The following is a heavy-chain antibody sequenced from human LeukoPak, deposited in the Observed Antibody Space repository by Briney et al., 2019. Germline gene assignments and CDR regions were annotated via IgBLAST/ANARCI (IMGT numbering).Heavy chain of an antibody. CDR1: GGSISSTKFY. CDR3: ARLGATGGYYYYYYMDV. CDR2: VHYSGST. D-gene: IGHD1-26*01. V-gene: IGHV4-39*01. Sequence: SETLSLTCTVSGGSISSTKFYWGWVRQPPGKGLEWIGSVHYSGSTFYNPSLKSRVTIPVDTSKNQFSLKLSSVTAADTAVYYCARLGATGGYYYYYYMDVWGKGSTVTVSS. J-gene: IGHJ6*03.